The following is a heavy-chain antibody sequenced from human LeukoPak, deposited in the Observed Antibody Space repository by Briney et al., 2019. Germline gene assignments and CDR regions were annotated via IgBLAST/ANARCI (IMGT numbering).Heavy chain of an antibody. Sequence: GASVKVSCKASGYTFTSYYMHWVRQAPGQGLGWMGIINPSGGSTSYAQKFQGRVTMTRDTSTSTVYMELSSLRSEDTAVYYCAVSSPRSWFDPWGQGTLVTVSS. J-gene: IGHJ5*02. CDR3: AVSSPRSWFDP. D-gene: IGHD6-13*01. V-gene: IGHV1-46*03. CDR1: GYTFTSYY. CDR2: INPSGGST.